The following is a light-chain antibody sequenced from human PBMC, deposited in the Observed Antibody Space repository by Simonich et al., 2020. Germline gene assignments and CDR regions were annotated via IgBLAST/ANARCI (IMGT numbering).Light chain of an antibody. CDR1: SSNIGINY. Sequence: QSVLTQPPSASGTPGQRVTISCSGSSSNIGINYVYWYQQLPGTAPKLLIYRNKQRPSGVPDRFSGSKSGTSASLAISGLRAEDEADYYCAAWDDSLSGVVFGGGTKLTVL. CDR2: RNK. J-gene: IGLJ2*01. V-gene: IGLV1-47*01. CDR3: AAWDDSLSGVV.